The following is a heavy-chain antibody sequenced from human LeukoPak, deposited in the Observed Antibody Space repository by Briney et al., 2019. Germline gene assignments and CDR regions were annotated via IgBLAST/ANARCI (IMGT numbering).Heavy chain of an antibody. CDR2: INQDGSEK. V-gene: IGHV3-7*01. D-gene: IGHD6-13*01. Sequence: GGSLRLSCAASGFTFSGYWMSWARQAPGKGLEWVANINQDGSEKYYVDSVKGRFTISRDNAKNSVYLQMNSLRAEDTAVYYCARDRVWTVLYWGQGTLVSVSS. CDR1: GFTFSGYW. CDR3: ARDRVWTVLY. J-gene: IGHJ4*02.